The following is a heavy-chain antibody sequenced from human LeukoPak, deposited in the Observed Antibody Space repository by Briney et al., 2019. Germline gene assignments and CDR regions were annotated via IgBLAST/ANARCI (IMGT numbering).Heavy chain of an antibody. V-gene: IGHV1-3*01. CDR3: ARDLEEYQLLFSFGY. CDR1: GYTFTSYA. Sequence: ASVKVSCKASGYTFTSYAMHWVRQAPGQRLGWMGWINAGNGNTKYSQKFQGRVTITRDTSASTAYMELSSLRSEDTAVYYCARDLEEYQLLFSFGYWGQGTLVTVSS. J-gene: IGHJ4*02. D-gene: IGHD2-2*01. CDR2: INAGNGNT.